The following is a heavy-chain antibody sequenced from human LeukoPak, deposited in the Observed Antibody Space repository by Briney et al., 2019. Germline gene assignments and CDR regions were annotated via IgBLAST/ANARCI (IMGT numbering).Heavy chain of an antibody. Sequence: SETLSLTCAVSGYSISSGYYWGWIRQPPGKGLEWIGSIHHNGNTYYNPSLKSRVTISVDTSKNQFSLKLSSVTAADTAVSYCAREYSSSSRAFDIWGQGTMVTVSS. V-gene: IGHV4-38-2*02. J-gene: IGHJ3*02. D-gene: IGHD6-6*01. CDR3: AREYSSSSRAFDI. CDR2: IHHNGNT. CDR1: GYSISSGYY.